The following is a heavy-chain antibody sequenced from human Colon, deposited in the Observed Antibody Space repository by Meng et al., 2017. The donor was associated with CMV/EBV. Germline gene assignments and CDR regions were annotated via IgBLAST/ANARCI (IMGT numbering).Heavy chain of an antibody. J-gene: IGHJ4*02. CDR1: GFTLSDFA. V-gene: IGHV3-30*02. Sequence: GSLKISCEASGFTLSDFAMHWVRQTPGKGLEWVAFIHRDASGPFYADSVKGRFTISRDNSRNTLSLQMNSLTLEDTAVYYCAADFWIGAGYWGQGALVTVSS. CDR2: IHRDASGP. D-gene: IGHD3-3*01. CDR3: AADFWIGAGY.